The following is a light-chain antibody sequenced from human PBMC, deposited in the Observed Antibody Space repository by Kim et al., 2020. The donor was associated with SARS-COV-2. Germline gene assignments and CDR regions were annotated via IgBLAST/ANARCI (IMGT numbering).Light chain of an antibody. Sequence: VAPGKTARITCGGNNIGSKSVHWYQEKPGQAPILVIYYDSDRPSGIPERFSGSTSGNTATLTISRVEAGDEADYYCQVWDTSDHWVFGGGTKLTVL. J-gene: IGLJ3*02. CDR2: YDS. V-gene: IGLV3-21*04. CDR1: NIGSKS. CDR3: QVWDTSDHWV.